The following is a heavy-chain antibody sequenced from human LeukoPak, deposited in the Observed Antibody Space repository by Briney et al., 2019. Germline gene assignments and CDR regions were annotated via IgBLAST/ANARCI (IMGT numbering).Heavy chain of an antibody. Sequence: GGSLRLSCAASGFTLRNYWMNWARQAPGKGLEWVANIKQDGSEKYYVDSVKGRFTISRDNAKNSLYLQMNSLRAEDTAVYYCARGSNSAFDYWGQGTLVTVSS. CDR1: GFTLRNYW. CDR2: IKQDGSEK. CDR3: ARGSNSAFDY. V-gene: IGHV3-7*04. J-gene: IGHJ4*02. D-gene: IGHD6-6*01.